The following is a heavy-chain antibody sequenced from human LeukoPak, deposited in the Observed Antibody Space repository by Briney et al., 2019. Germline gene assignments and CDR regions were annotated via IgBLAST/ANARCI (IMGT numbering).Heavy chain of an antibody. CDR3: ARFYGDPVAGVYYGMDV. CDR2: IYYSGST. J-gene: IGHJ6*02. Sequence: PSETLSLTCTVSGGSISSYYWSWIRQPPGKGLEWVGYIYYSGSTKYNPSLKSGGTISVETSKNQFSLKLSSVTAADTAVYYCARFYGDPVAGVYYGMDVWGQGTTVTVSS. V-gene: IGHV4-59*01. D-gene: IGHD4-17*01. CDR1: GGSISSYY.